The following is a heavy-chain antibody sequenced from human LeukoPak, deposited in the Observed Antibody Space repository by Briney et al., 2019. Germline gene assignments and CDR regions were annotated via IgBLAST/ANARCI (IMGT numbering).Heavy chain of an antibody. Sequence: PSETLSLTCTVSGGSISSSSYYWGWIRQPPGKGLEWIGSIYYSGSTYYNPSLKSRVTISVDTSKNQFSLKLSSVTAADTAVYYCARDRLTYYYDSSGYGMDVWGQGTTVTVSS. D-gene: IGHD3-22*01. CDR3: ARDRLTYYYDSSGYGMDV. V-gene: IGHV4-39*07. CDR1: GGSISSSSYY. J-gene: IGHJ6*02. CDR2: IYYSGST.